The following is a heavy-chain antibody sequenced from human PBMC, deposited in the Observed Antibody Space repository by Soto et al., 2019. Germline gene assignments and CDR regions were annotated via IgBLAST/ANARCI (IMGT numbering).Heavy chain of an antibody. J-gene: IGHJ5*02. CDR2: IYHSGST. Sequence: SETLSLTCAVSGYSISSGYYWGWIRQPPGKGLEWIGSIYHSGSTYYNPSLKSRVTISVDTSKNQFSLKLSSVTAADTAVYYCARDGYYGSGLNWFDPWGQGTLVTVS. V-gene: IGHV4-38-2*02. CDR1: GYSISSGYY. CDR3: ARDGYYGSGLNWFDP. D-gene: IGHD3-10*01.